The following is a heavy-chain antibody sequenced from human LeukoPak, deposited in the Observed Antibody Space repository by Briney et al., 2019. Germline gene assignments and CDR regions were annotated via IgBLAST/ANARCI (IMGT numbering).Heavy chain of an antibody. CDR1: GGTFSSYA. D-gene: IGHD6-13*01. J-gene: IGHJ4*02. CDR2: IIPIFGTA. CDR3: ARDLPAAGTVGYYFDY. Sequence: SVKVSCKASGGTFSSYAISWVRQAPGQGLEWMGGIIPIFGTANYAQRFEGRVTITTDESTSTAYMELSSLRSEDTAVYYCARDLPAAGTVGYYFDYWGQGTLVTVSS. V-gene: IGHV1-69*05.